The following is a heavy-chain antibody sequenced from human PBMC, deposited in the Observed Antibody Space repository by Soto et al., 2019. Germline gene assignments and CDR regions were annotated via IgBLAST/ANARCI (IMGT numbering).Heavy chain of an antibody. D-gene: IGHD5-18*01. CDR1: GYSFTTYW. J-gene: IGHJ5*02. V-gene: IGHV5-10-1*01. CDR2: IDPSDSYA. CDR3: GRVRVDKAEGWFDP. Sequence: GESLKISCKASGYSFTTYWITWVRQMPGKGLEWMGRIDPSDSYANYSPSFQGHVTISADKSINTAYLQWSSLKASDTAIYYCGRVRVDKAEGWFDPWGQGTLVTVSS.